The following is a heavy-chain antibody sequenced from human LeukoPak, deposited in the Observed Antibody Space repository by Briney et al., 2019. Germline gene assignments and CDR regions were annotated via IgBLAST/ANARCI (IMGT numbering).Heavy chain of an antibody. D-gene: IGHD3-22*01. CDR3: ARGGYGHYDSSGYYPDY. Sequence: SEGLSLTCTVSSGSISSYYWSWIRQPPGKGLEWMGYIYYSGSTNYNPSLKSRVTISVDTSKNQFSLKLSSVTAADTAVYYCARGGYGHYDSSGYYPDYWGQGTLVTVSS. CDR2: IYYSGST. CDR1: SGSISSYY. J-gene: IGHJ4*02. V-gene: IGHV4-59*01.